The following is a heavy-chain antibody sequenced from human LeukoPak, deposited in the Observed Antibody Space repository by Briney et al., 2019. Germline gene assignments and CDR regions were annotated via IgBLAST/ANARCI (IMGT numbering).Heavy chain of an antibody. D-gene: IGHD3-16*01. CDR2: INHNGNVN. Sequence: GGSLRLSCAASGFTFSSYWVSWVRQAPGKGLEWVASINHNGNVNYYVDSVKGRFTISRDNAKNSLYLQMSNLRAEDTAVYFCARGGGLDVWGQGATVTVSS. CDR1: GFTFSSYW. CDR3: ARGGGLDV. V-gene: IGHV3-7*03. J-gene: IGHJ6*02.